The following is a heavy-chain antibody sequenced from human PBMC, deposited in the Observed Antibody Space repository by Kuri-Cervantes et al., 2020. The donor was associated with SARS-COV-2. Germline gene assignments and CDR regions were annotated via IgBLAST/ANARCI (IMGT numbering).Heavy chain of an antibody. V-gene: IGHV3-30*18. J-gene: IGHJ5*02. CDR1: GFTFSSYG. CDR3: AKDAQPQIVLRFLEWLFRSPFDP. Sequence: GESLKISCAASGFTFSSYGMHWVRQAPGKGLEWVAVISYDGSNKYYADSVKGRFTISRDSSKNTLYLQMNSLRAEDTTVYYCAKDAQPQIVLRFLEWLFRSPFDPWGQGTLVTVSS. CDR2: ISYDGSNK. D-gene: IGHD3-3*01.